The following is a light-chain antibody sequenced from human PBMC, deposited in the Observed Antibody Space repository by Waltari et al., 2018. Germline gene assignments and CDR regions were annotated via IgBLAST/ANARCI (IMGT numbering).Light chain of an antibody. CDR3: QSYDSSLSGSVV. J-gene: IGLJ2*01. Sequence: QSVLTQPPSVSGAPGQSVTISCTGSSPNIGAGYDVHWYPQLPGTAPKLLIYGNSNRPSGVPDRFSGSKSGTSAFLAITGLQAEDEADYYCQSYDSSLSGSVVFGGGTKLTVL. CDR2: GNS. V-gene: IGLV1-40*01. CDR1: SPNIGAGYD.